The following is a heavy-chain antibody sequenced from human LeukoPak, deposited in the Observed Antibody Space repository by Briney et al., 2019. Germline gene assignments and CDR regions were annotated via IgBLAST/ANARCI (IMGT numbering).Heavy chain of an antibody. V-gene: IGHV3-53*01. Sequence: PGGSLRLSCAASGFSVSSTYMSWLRQAPGKGLEWVSVIYIDGKPYYADSMKGRFTISRDISKNTLYLQMNSLRAEDTAVYYCTKDKAYCSSTSCYVNPYYYMDVWGKGTTVTVSS. CDR3: TKDKAYCSSTSCYVNPYYYMDV. J-gene: IGHJ6*03. D-gene: IGHD2-2*01. CDR2: IYIDGKP. CDR1: GFSVSSTY.